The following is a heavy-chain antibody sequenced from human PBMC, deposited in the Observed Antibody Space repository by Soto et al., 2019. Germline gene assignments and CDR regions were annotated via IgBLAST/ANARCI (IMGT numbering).Heavy chain of an antibody. J-gene: IGHJ5*02. CDR1: GFTFSSYA. Sequence: LRLSCAASGFTFSSYAMSWVRQAPGKGLEWVSAISGSGGSTYYADSVKGRFTISRDNSKNTLYLQMNSLRAEDTAVYYCAKDTSSNYYNWFDPWGQGTLVTVSS. V-gene: IGHV3-23*01. CDR2: ISGSGGST. D-gene: IGHD4-4*01. CDR3: AKDTSSNYYNWFDP.